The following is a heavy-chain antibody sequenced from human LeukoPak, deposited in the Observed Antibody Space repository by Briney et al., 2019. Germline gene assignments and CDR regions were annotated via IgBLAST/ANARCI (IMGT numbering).Heavy chain of an antibody. V-gene: IGHV4-31*03. CDR3: ARSYVDIVVVVATKAPGAFDI. J-gene: IGHJ3*02. CDR1: GGSISSGGYY. Sequence: PSETLSLTCTVSGGSISSGGYYWSWIRQHPGKGLEWIGYIYYSGSKYYNPSLKSRLTVSVDTSKNQFSLKLSSVTAADTALYYCARSYVDIVVVVATKAPGAFDIWGQGTMVTVSS. CDR2: IYYSGSK. D-gene: IGHD2-15*01.